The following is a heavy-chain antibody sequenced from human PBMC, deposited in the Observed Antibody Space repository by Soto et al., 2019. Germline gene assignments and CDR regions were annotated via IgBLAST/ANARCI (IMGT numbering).Heavy chain of an antibody. CDR1: GGSINSGVYY. D-gene: IGHD6-25*01. Sequence: QVQLQESGPGLVKPSQTLSLTCIVSGGSINSGVYYWGWIRQHPGKGLDWIGYIYYSGSTYYNPSLKSRVAISADTSKSHLSLNLNSVTAADTAVYYCARAERKDAFDIWGQGTMVTVSS. V-gene: IGHV4-31*03. J-gene: IGHJ3*02. CDR2: IYYSGST. CDR3: ARAERKDAFDI.